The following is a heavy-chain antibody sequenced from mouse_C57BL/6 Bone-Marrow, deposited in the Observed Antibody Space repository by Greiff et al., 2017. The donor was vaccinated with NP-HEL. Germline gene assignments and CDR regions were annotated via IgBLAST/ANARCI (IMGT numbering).Heavy chain of an antibody. V-gene: IGHV14-2*01. J-gene: IGHJ1*03. D-gene: IGHD2-3*01. CDR3: ARDGYYWYFDV. CDR1: GFNIKDYY. CDR2: IDPEDGET. Sequence: VQLQQSGAELVKPGASVKLSCTASGFNIKDYYMHWVKQRTEQGLEWIGRIDPEDGETKYAQKFKGKATITADTSSNTAYLQLSSLTSEDTAVYYCARDGYYWYFDVWGTGTTVTVSS.